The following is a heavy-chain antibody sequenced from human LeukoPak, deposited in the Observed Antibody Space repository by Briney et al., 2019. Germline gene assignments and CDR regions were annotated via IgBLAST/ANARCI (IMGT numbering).Heavy chain of an antibody. Sequence: GASVKVSCKASGYTFTGYYMHWVRQAPGQGLEWMGWIHPNSGDTNFAQKFQGRVTMTRDTSISTAYMELSSLRSDDTAVYYCARPHYDILTGNVDAFGMWGQGTMVTVSS. CDR2: IHPNSGDT. CDR1: GYTFTGYY. V-gene: IGHV1-2*02. J-gene: IGHJ3*02. D-gene: IGHD3-9*01. CDR3: ARPHYDILTGNVDAFGM.